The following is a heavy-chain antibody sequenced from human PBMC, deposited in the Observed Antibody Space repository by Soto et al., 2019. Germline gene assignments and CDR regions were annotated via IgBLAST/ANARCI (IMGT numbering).Heavy chain of an antibody. CDR2: ISAYNGNT. CDR3: TRDSGWYDYWSNFQTRFYAMDV. J-gene: IGHJ6*02. CDR1: GYTFTSYG. D-gene: IGHD3-3*01. Sequence: ASVKVPCKASGYTFTSYGISWVRQAPGQGLEWMGWISAYNGNTNYAQKLQGRVTMTTDTSTSTAYMELRAEDAAVYYCTRDSGWYDYWSNFQTRFYAMDVWGQGATVTVSS. V-gene: IGHV1-18*01.